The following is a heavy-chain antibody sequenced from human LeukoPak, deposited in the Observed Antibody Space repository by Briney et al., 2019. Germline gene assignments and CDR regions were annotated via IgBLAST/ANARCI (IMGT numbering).Heavy chain of an antibody. J-gene: IGHJ4*02. D-gene: IGHD3-3*02. V-gene: IGHV1-18*01. CDR1: GYTFTSYG. Sequence: ASVKVSCKASGYTFTSYGISWVRQAPGQGLEWMGWISAYNGNTNYAQKLQGRVTMTTDTSTSTACMELRSLRSDDTAVYYCARDALTPTGLHPFDYWGQGTLVTVSS. CDR3: ARDALTPTGLHPFDY. CDR2: ISAYNGNT.